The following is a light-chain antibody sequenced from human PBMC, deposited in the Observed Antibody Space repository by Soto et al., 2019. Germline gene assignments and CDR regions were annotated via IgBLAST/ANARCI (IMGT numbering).Light chain of an antibody. V-gene: IGKV1-9*01. J-gene: IGKJ5*01. CDR2: AAS. CDR3: QQLNSYPLT. Sequence: IQLPQSPSFLSASLGDRVTITCLASQCISSYLAWYQQKPGKAPKLLIYAASTLQSGVPSRFSGSGSGTEFSLTISSLQPEDFATYYCQQLNSYPLTFGQGTRLQIK. CDR1: QCISSY.